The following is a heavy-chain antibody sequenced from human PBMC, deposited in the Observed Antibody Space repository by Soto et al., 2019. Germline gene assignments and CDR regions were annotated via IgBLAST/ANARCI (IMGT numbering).Heavy chain of an antibody. CDR2: ISGRGPGT. Sequence: EVQLLESGGGLVQPGGSLRLSCAASGFTFSLHAMSWVRQAPGKGLEWVATISGRGPGTYYGDSLKGRFTISRDNSKNTLYLQVSSLRAEDTAVYYCAKDPIPNSGSGVLGWFDSWGQGALVTVSS. J-gene: IGHJ5*01. CDR3: AKDPIPNSGSGVLGWFDS. CDR1: GFTFSLHA. V-gene: IGHV3-23*01. D-gene: IGHD5-12*01.